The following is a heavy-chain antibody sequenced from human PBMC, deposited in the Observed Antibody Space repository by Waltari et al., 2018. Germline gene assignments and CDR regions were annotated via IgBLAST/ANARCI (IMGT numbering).Heavy chain of an antibody. CDR1: GFTFNDYA. Sequence: VQLLESGGGVVQPGTSLRLSCAASGFTFNDYAMEWVRQAPGKGLEGVSGINWNSGNIGYADSVKGRFTISRDNAKNSLYLQMNSLRVEDTALYYCVRTGYSGNYYYFDFWGQGTLVTVSS. V-gene: IGHV3-9*01. CDR3: VRTGYSGNYYYFDF. D-gene: IGHD4-4*01. CDR2: INWNSGNI. J-gene: IGHJ4*02.